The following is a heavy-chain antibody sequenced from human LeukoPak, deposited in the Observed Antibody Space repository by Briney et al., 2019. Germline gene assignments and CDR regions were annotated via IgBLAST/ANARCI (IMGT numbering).Heavy chain of an antibody. D-gene: IGHD2-2*01. Sequence: SCKASGGTFSSYAISWVRQAPGKGLEWVAVISYDGSNKYYADSVKGRFTISRDNSKNTLYLQMNSLRAEDTAVYYCARDHCSSTSCPKLYYYYYGMDVWGKGTTVTVSS. V-gene: IGHV3-30*04. CDR3: ARDHCSSTSCPKLYYYYYGMDV. J-gene: IGHJ6*04. CDR1: GGTFSSYA. CDR2: ISYDGSNK.